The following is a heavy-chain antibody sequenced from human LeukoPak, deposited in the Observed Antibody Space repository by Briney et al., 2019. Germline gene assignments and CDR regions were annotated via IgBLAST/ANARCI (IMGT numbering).Heavy chain of an antibody. V-gene: IGHV3-23*01. D-gene: IGHD3-22*01. Sequence: GGSLRLSCAASGFSFSSYAMSWVRQAPGKGLEWVSSISGSGGSTYYADSVKGRFSISRDNSKNTLYVQIKSLRVEDAAVYYCAKDRRNNYYDSSGLFDYWGQGTLVTVSS. J-gene: IGHJ4*02. CDR2: ISGSGGST. CDR3: AKDRRNNYYDSSGLFDY. CDR1: GFSFSSYA.